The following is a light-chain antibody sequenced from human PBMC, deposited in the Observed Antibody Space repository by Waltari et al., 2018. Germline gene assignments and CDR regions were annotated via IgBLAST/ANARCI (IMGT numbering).Light chain of an antibody. Sequence: MTQSPAPLSVSPGERATLSCRASQSVSSKLAWYQQKPGKAPKLLIYGASTLQSGVPSRFIGSGSGTDFTLTISSLQPEDFATYYCQQTYNNPPFFGGGTRVEI. J-gene: IGKJ4*01. CDR2: GAS. CDR1: QSVSSK. CDR3: QQTYNNPPF. V-gene: IGKV1-39*01.